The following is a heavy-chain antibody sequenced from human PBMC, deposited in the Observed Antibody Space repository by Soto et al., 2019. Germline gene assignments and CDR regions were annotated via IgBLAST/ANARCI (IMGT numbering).Heavy chain of an antibody. J-gene: IGHJ3*02. D-gene: IGHD2-15*01. CDR2: INHSGST. Sequence: SETLSLTCAVYGGSFSGYYWSWIRQPPGKGLEWIGEINHSGSTNYNPSLKSRVTISVDTSKNQFSLKLSSVTAADTAVYYCARGAWRDPQARDGSGGSSYPYALHIWGQTTMVT. CDR3: ARGAWRDPQARDGSGGSSYPYALHI. V-gene: IGHV4-34*01. CDR1: GGSFSGYY.